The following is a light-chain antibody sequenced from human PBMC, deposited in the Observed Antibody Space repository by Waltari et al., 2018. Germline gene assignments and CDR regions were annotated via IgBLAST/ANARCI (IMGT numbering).Light chain of an antibody. CDR1: RRDVGSYNL. J-gene: IGLJ1*01. V-gene: IGLV2-23*01. CDR2: EGS. Sequence: QSALTQPASVSGSPGQSITISCTGTRRDVGSYNLVSWYHQHPGKAPKLMIYEGSKRPSGVSNRFSGSKSGNTASLTISGLQAEDEADYYCCSYAGSSTSYVFGTGTKVTVL. CDR3: CSYAGSSTSYV.